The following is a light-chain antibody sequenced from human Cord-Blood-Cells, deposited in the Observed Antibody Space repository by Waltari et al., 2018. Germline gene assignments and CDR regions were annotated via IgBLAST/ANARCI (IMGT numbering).Light chain of an antibody. Sequence: IVLTQSPVTLSLSPGERASLSCRASQSVSSSYLAWYQQKPGQAPRPLSYGASSRATGIPDRFSGSGSGTDFTLTISRLEPEVFAVYYCQQYGSSPPYTFGQGTKLEIK. J-gene: IGKJ2*01. CDR3: QQYGSSPPYT. CDR2: GAS. CDR1: QSVSSSY. V-gene: IGKV3-20*01.